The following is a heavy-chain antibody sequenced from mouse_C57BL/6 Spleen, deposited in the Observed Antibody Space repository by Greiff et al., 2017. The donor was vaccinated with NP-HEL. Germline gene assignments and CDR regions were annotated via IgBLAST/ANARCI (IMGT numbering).Heavy chain of an antibody. D-gene: IGHD2-4*01. V-gene: IGHV1-72*01. J-gene: IGHJ3*01. Sequence: QVQLQQPGAELVKPGASVKLSCKASGYTFTSYWMHWVKQRPGRGLEWIGRIDPNSGGTKYNEKFKSKATLTVDKPSSTAYIQLSSLTSEDSAVYYCARSADYDGPAWFAYWGQGTLVTVSA. CDR1: GYTFTSYW. CDR2: IDPNSGGT. CDR3: ARSADYDGPAWFAY.